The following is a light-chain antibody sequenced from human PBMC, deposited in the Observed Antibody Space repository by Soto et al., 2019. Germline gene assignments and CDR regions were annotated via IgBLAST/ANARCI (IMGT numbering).Light chain of an antibody. CDR3: QQYNNWPRAT. CDR2: RAS. J-gene: IGKJ4*01. Sequence: EIVMTQSPATLSLSPGERATLTCRASQNINSNLAWYQQKPGQAPRLFIFRASSRATGIPARFSGSGSGTEYNLTIRSLQSEDFAVYYCQQYNNWPRATFGGGTKVETK. V-gene: IGKV3-15*01. CDR1: QNINSN.